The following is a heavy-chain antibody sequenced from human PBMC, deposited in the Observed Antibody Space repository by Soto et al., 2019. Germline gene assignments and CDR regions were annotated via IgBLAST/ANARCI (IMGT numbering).Heavy chain of an antibody. J-gene: IGHJ6*04. CDR2: ILPVLGTT. Sequence: AVKVSCKASGGTFTNYAFSWVRQAPGQGFEWMGGILPVLGTTNYAQRFQGRVTITADEPTSTAYMELSSLTSEDTAVYYCARGSPDGPGSYEFIPHYYLYYGLDCWGKGTKVTVSS. D-gene: IGHD3-10*01. V-gene: IGHV1-69*13. CDR1: GGTFTNYA. CDR3: ARGSPDGPGSYEFIPHYYLYYGLDC.